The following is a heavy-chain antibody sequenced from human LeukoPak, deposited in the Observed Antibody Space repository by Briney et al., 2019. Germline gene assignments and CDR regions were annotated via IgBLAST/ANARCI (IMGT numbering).Heavy chain of an antibody. CDR3: ARPTRSGGSGYESFDY. D-gene: IGHD5-18*01. J-gene: IGHJ4*02. CDR2: INHKSGGT. V-gene: IGHV1-2*02. Sequence: ASVKVSCKASGYSFIDYYIHWVRQAPGQGLEWMGWINHKSGGTNFAQKFQGRVVVTTDTSISTVYMELYSLTSDGTAVYYCARPTRSGGSGYESFDYWGQGTLVGVSS. CDR1: GYSFIDYY.